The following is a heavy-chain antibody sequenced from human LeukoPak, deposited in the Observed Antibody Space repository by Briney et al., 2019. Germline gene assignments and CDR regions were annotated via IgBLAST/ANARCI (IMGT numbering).Heavy chain of an antibody. V-gene: IGHV3-30*03. CDR1: GFTFSNYG. CDR3: ARGRAFRGTMTLFDN. D-gene: IGHD1-1*01. J-gene: IGHJ4*02. Sequence: GGSLRLSCAASGFTFSNYGMHWVRQAPGKGPEWVTLISYDGSNKFYADSVKGRFTISRDTSKNILYLQMDSLRPEDTAVFYCARGRAFRGTMTLFDNWGRGTLVTVSS. CDR2: ISYDGSNK.